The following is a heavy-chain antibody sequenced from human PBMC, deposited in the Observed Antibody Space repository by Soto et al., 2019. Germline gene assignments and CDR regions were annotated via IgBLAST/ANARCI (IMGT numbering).Heavy chain of an antibody. D-gene: IGHD6-13*01. CDR1: GFTFSTYW. J-gene: IGHJ4*02. V-gene: IGHV3-74*01. Sequence: PGGSLRLSCSASGFTFSTYWMHWVRQAPGKGLVWVSRINFDGSSIFYADSVRGRFTISRDNAKNTLYLQMHSLRAEDTAIYYCARDRGQLTDFHYWGQGALVTVPS. CDR2: INFDGSSI. CDR3: ARDRGQLTDFHY.